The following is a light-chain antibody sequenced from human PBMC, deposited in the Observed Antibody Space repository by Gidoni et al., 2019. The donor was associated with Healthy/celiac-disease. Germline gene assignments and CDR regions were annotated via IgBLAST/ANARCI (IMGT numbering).Light chain of an antibody. CDR1: KLGDKY. Sequence: SYELTPPTSVSVSPGKTASITCSGDKLGDKYACLYQQKPGQSPVLVIYQDSKRPSVIPERFSGSNSGNTATLTISGTQAMDEADYYCQAWDSSLVVFGGGTKLTVL. V-gene: IGLV3-1*01. CDR3: QAWDSSLVV. J-gene: IGLJ2*01. CDR2: QDS.